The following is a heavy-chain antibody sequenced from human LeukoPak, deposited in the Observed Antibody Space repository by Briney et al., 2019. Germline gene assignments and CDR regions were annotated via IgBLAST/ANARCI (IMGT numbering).Heavy chain of an antibody. Sequence: SVKVSCKASGGTFSSYAISWVRQAPGQGLEWMGRIIPILGIANYAQKFQGRVTITADKSTSTAYMELSSLRFEDTAVYYCARAVLGYCSSTSCYNLDYWGQGTLVTVSS. CDR1: GGTFSSYA. CDR2: IIPILGIA. D-gene: IGHD2-2*02. V-gene: IGHV1-69*04. CDR3: ARAVLGYCSSTSCYNLDY. J-gene: IGHJ4*02.